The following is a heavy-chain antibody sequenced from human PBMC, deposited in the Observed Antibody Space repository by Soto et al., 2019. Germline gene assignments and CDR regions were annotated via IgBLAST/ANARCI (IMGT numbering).Heavy chain of an antibody. CDR3: ARCITIFGVVAPTYYYYGMDV. V-gene: IGHV3-7*01. J-gene: IGHJ6*02. CDR1: GFTFSSCW. CDR2: IKQDGSEK. Sequence: AGSLKLSCAASGFTFSSCWVSGVRQAPGKGLEWVANIKQDGSEKYYVDSVKGRFTISRDNAKNSLYLQMNSLRAEDTAVYYCARCITIFGVVAPTYYYYGMDVWGQGTTVTVSS. D-gene: IGHD3-3*01.